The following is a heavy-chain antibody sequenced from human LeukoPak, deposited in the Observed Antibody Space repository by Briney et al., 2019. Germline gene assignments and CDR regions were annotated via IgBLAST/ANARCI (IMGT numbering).Heavy chain of an antibody. CDR1: GGSISSYY. J-gene: IGHJ4*02. CDR2: IYTSGST. V-gene: IGHV4-4*07. D-gene: IGHD5-12*01. Sequence: PSETLPLTCTASGGSISSYYWSWIRQPAGKGLEWIGRIYTSGSTNYNPSPKSRVTMSVDTSKNQFSLKLSSVTAADTAVYYCARVYSGYDLPGSLANYYFDYWGQGTLVTVSS. CDR3: ARVYSGYDLPGSLANYYFDY.